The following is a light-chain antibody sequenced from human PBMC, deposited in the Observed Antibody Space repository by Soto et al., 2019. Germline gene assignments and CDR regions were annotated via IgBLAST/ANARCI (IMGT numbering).Light chain of an antibody. J-gene: IGLJ1*01. CDR2: DVS. CDR3: CSYAGSYNYV. V-gene: IGLV2-11*01. CDR1: SSDVGGYNY. Sequence: QSVLTQPRSVSGSPGQSVTISCTGTSSDVGGYNYVSWYQQHPGKAPKLMIYDVSKRPSGVPDRFSGSKSGNTASLTISGLQAEDEADYYCCSYAGSYNYVFGTGTTLTVL.